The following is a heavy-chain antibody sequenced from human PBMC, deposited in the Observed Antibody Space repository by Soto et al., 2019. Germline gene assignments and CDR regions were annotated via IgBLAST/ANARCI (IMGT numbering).Heavy chain of an antibody. J-gene: IGHJ1*01. CDR2: ISYDGSNK. D-gene: IGHD3-16*01. V-gene: IGHV3-30*18. CDR3: GKGRWGKLRGYFWL. Sequence: QVQLVESGGGVVQPGRSLRLSCAASGFTFSSYGMHWVRQAPGKGLEWVAVISYDGSNKYYADSVKGRFTISRDNTKSPLYLERNSLRAEDTAVHYCGKGRWGKLRGYFWLWGQGTLVTVCS. CDR1: GFTFSSYG.